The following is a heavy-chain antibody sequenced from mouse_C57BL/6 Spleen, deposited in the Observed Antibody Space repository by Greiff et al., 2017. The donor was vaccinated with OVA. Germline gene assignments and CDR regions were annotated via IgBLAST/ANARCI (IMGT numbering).Heavy chain of an antibody. J-gene: IGHJ2*01. CDR1: GFTFTDYY. CDR2: IRNKANGYTT. CDR3: ARSYDGYYVGYFDY. Sequence: DVQLQESGGGLVQPGGSLSLSCAASGFTFTDYYMSWVRQPPGKALEWLGFIRNKANGYTTEYSASVKGRFTISRDNSQSILYLQMNALRAEDSATYYCARSYDGYYVGYFDYWGQGTTLTVSS. V-gene: IGHV7-3*01. D-gene: IGHD2-3*01.